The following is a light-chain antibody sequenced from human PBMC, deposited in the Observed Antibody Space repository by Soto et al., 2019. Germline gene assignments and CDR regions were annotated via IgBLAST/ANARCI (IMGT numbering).Light chain of an antibody. Sequence: QSVLTQPASVSGSPGQSITISCTGTSRDVGGFNYVSWYQQHPGKAHKLMIYDVTNRPSGVSYRFSGSKSGNTASLTISGLQAEDEADYYCNSYTSSSTYVFGTGTKLTVL. CDR3: NSYTSSSTYV. V-gene: IGLV2-14*03. J-gene: IGLJ1*01. CDR1: SRDVGGFNY. CDR2: DVT.